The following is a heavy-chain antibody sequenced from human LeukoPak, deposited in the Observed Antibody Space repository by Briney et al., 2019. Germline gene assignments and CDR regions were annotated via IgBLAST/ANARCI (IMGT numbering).Heavy chain of an antibody. CDR2: ISYDGSNK. CDR3: VRNLAVAGTCFDS. J-gene: IGHJ4*02. D-gene: IGHD6-19*01. V-gene: IGHV3-30-3*01. CDR1: GFTFSSYA. Sequence: GGSLRLSCAASGFTFSSYAMHWVRQAPGKGLEWVAVISYDGSNKYYADSVRGRFTISRDNAESSLYLQMNSLRVEDTAVYYCVRNLAVAGTCFDSWGQGTLVTVSS.